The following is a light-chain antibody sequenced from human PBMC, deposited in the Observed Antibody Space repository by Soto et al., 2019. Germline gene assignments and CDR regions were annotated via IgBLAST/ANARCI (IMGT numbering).Light chain of an antibody. V-gene: IGKV4-1*01. CDR1: QSVLYSSNNKNY. CDR2: WAS. Sequence: DIVMTQSPDSLAVSLGERATINCKSSQSVLYSSNNKNYLAWYQQKPGQPPKLLIYWASTRESGVPDRFSGSGSGTDFTLTISSLQAEDVAVYYCHQYYTTPHHTFGQGTKLEIK. CDR3: HQYYTTPHHT. J-gene: IGKJ2*01.